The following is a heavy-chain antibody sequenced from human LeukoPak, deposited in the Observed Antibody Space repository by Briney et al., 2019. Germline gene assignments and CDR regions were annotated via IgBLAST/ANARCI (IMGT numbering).Heavy chain of an antibody. Sequence: GGSLRLPCAASGFTFSDYWMHWVRQAPGKGLVWVSRIRGDGTVTNYADSVKGRFTISRDNAKNTLFLQVDSLRGDDTAVYYCVRGGTGSSVFGYWGQGTLVTVSS. CDR3: VRGGTGSSVFGY. V-gene: IGHV3-74*01. CDR1: GFTFSDYW. CDR2: IRGDGTVT. D-gene: IGHD6-6*01. J-gene: IGHJ4*02.